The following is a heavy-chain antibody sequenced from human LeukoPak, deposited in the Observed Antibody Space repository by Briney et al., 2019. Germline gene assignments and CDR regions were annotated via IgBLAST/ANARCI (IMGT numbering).Heavy chain of an antibody. CDR1: GFTFTDDS. CDR3: VKDRPCETCMPMDA. D-gene: IGHD2-2*01. CDR2: LGRSGENS. Sequence: GGSPRLSCAASGFTFTDDSMSWGRQAPGKGLEWVSGLGRSGENSYYATSVRGRFSIYRDNYKDTVQLQMNSLRAEDTAIYYCVKDRPCETCMPMDAWGQGTTVTVSS. V-gene: IGHV3-23*01. J-gene: IGHJ6*02.